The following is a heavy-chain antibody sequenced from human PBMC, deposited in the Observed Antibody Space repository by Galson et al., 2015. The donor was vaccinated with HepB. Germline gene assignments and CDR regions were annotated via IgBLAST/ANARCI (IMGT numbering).Heavy chain of an antibody. D-gene: IGHD6-19*01. CDR2: ISSSSSTI. J-gene: IGHJ4*02. V-gene: IGHV3-48*02. CDR3: ASLDLEGIAVAAQTGRGSY. Sequence: SLRLSCAASGFTFSSYSMNWVRQAPGKGLEWVSYISSSSSTIYYADSVKGRFTISRDNAKNSLYLQMNSLRDEDTAVYYCASLDLEGIAVAAQTGRGSYWGQGTLVTVSS. CDR1: GFTFSSYS.